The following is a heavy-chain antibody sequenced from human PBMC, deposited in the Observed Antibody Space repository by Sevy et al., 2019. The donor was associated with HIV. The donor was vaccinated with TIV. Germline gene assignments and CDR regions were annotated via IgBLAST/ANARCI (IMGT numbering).Heavy chain of an antibody. CDR3: ARVRVLGGYPTQYYFDY. CDR2: INPNSGGT. CDR1: GYTFTGYY. D-gene: IGHD5-12*01. J-gene: IGHJ4*02. Sequence: ASVKVSCKASGYTFTGYYMHWVRQAPGQGLEWMGWINPNSGGTNYAQKFQGRVTMTRDTSIRTAYMELSRLRSDDTAVYYCARVRVLGGYPTQYYFDYWGQGTLVTVSS. V-gene: IGHV1-2*02.